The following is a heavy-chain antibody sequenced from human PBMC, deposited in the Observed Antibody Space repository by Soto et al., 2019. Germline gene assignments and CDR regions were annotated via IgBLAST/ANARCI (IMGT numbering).Heavy chain of an antibody. CDR3: ATIAAAGAPDY. J-gene: IGHJ4*02. CDR2: INGGNGNT. V-gene: IGHV1-3*01. D-gene: IGHD6-25*01. Sequence: ASVKVSCKASGYSFTNYAFHWVRQAPGQGLEWMGWINGGNGNTKYSQNFQDRVTITRDTSASAAYVELSSLRSEDTAVYYCATIAAAGAPDYWGQGTLVTVSS. CDR1: GYSFTNYA.